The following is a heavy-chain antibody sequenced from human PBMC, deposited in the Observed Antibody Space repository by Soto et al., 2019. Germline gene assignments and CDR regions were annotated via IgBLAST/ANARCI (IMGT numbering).Heavy chain of an antibody. D-gene: IGHD6-13*01. CDR3: AKAMYSSSWYIFDY. V-gene: IGHV3-9*01. CDR1: GFTFDDYA. CDR2: ISWNSGSI. J-gene: IGHJ4*02. Sequence: SLRLSCAASGFTFDDYAMHWVRQAPGKGLEWVSGISWNSGSIGYADSVKGRFTISRDNAKNSLYLQMNSLRAEDTALYYCAKAMYSSSWYIFDYWGQGTLVTVSS.